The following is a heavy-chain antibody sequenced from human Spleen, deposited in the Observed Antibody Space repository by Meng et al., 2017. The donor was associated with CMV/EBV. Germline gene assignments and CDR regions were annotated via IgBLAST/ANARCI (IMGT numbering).Heavy chain of an antibody. CDR3: AKDTTDSSSWCFDY. Sequence: GEFLKISCAAPGFTFSSYGMHWVRQAPGKGLEWVAFIRYDGSSKYYVDSVKGRFTISRDNSKNTLYLQMNSLRAEDTAVYYCAKDTTDSSSWCFDYWGQGTLVTVSS. J-gene: IGHJ4*02. CDR2: IRYDGSSK. V-gene: IGHV3-30*02. D-gene: IGHD6-13*01. CDR1: GFTFSSYG.